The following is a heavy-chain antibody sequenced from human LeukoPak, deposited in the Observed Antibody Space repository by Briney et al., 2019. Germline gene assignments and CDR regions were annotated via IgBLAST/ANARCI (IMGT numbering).Heavy chain of an antibody. Sequence: PSETPSLTCTVSGGSISSSSYYWGWIRQPPGKGLEWIGSIYYSGSTYYNPSLKSRVTISVDTSKNQFSLKLSSVTAADTAVYYCNIVVVVAATTERKTGSFGYWGQGTLVTVSS. J-gene: IGHJ4*02. CDR3: NIVVVVAATTERKTGSFGY. D-gene: IGHD2-15*01. CDR2: IYYSGST. CDR1: GGSISSSSYY. V-gene: IGHV4-39*07.